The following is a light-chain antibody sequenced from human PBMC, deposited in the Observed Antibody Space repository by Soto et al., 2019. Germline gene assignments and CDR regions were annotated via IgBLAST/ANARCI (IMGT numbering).Light chain of an antibody. CDR2: EVS. CDR1: NSDVGSYNY. J-gene: IGLJ3*02. CDR3: SSYTSISTRV. V-gene: IGLV2-14*01. Sequence: QSALTQPASVSGSPGQSITISCTGTNSDVGSYNYVSSYQQHPGKAPKLMIYEVSNRPSGVSNRFSGSKSGNTASLTISGPQAEDEANYHCSSYTSISTRVFGGGTQLTVL.